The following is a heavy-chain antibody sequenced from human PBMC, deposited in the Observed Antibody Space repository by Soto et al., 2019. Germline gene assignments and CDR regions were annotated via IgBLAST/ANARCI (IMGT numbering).Heavy chain of an antibody. Sequence: GGSLRLSCTASGFTFGDYAMSWVRQAPGKGLEWVGFIRSKAYGGTTEYAASVKGRFTISRDDSKSIAYLQMNSLKTEDTAVYYCTIDIVATKYYYYYGMDVWGQGTTVTVSS. CDR1: GFTFGDYA. J-gene: IGHJ6*02. D-gene: IGHD5-12*01. CDR2: IRSKAYGGTT. V-gene: IGHV3-49*04. CDR3: TIDIVATKYYYYYGMDV.